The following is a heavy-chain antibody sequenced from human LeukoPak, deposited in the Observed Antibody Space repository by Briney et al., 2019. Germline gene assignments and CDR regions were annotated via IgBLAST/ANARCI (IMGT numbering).Heavy chain of an antibody. CDR2: MNPNSGNT. J-gene: IGHJ6*02. D-gene: IGHD3-3*01. CDR3: ARVARATYYDFWSGYYDSGSAQSSRTDYYYYGMDV. CDR1: GYTFTSYD. V-gene: IGHV1-8*01. Sequence: GASVKVSCKASGYTFTSYDINWVRQATGQGREWMGWMNPNSGNTGYAQKLQGRVTMTRNTSISTAYMELSSLRSEDTAVYYCARVARATYYDFWSGYYDSGSAQSSRTDYYYYGMDVWGQGTTVTVSS.